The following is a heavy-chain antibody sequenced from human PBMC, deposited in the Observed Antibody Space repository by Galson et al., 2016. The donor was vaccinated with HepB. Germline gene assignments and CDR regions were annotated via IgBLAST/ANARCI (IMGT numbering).Heavy chain of an antibody. D-gene: IGHD5-18*01. CDR1: GGSIRSGNYY. CDR2: IYVSEST. Sequence: TLSLTCTVSGGSIRSGNYYWSWIRQSAGKGLEWIGRIYVSESTIYNPSLKSRVTISIDPSTNRFSLKLRSVTAADTAIYYCARDVGLRGYSDDYRRPNWFDPWGQGILVTVSS. J-gene: IGHJ5*02. V-gene: IGHV4-61*02. CDR3: ARDVGLRGYSDDYRRPNWFDP.